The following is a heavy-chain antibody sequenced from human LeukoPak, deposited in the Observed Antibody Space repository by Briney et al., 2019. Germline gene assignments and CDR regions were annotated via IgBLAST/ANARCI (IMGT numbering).Heavy chain of an antibody. Sequence: GGSLRLSCAASGFTFSSYGMHWVRQAPGKGLEWVAGIWYDGSNKYYADSVKGRFTISRDNSKNALYLQMNSMRAEDTAVYYCARDTIVVVVAPIGRKSYGMDVWGQGTTVTVSS. CDR2: IWYDGSNK. J-gene: IGHJ6*02. D-gene: IGHD2-15*01. V-gene: IGHV3-33*01. CDR1: GFTFSSYG. CDR3: ARDTIVVVVAPIGRKSYGMDV.